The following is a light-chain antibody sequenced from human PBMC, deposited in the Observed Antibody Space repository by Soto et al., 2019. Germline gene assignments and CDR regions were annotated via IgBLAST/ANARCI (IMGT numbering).Light chain of an antibody. Sequence: EIVLTQSPGTLSLSPGERATLSCRASQSVSSSSLAWYQQKPGQAPRLLIYGASNRATGIPDRFSGSGSGTDFTLTITRLEPEDFAVYYCQQYGSSPRTFGQGTTVEIK. J-gene: IGKJ1*01. CDR3: QQYGSSPRT. V-gene: IGKV3-20*01. CDR1: QSVSSSS. CDR2: GAS.